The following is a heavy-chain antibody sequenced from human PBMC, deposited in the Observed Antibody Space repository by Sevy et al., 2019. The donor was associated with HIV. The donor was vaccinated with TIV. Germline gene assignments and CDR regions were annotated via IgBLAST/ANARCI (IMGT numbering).Heavy chain of an antibody. J-gene: IGHJ1*01. CDR3: AKDRSVVVVSSNFQL. CDR2: ISGSGGST. D-gene: IGHD2-21*01. V-gene: IGHV3-23*01. CDR1: GFTFSSYA. Sequence: GGSLRLSCAASGFTFSSYAMSWVRQAPGKGLEWVSAISGSGGSTYYADSVKGRFTISRDNSKNTLYLQMNSLRAEDTAVYYCAKDRSVVVVSSNFQLWGQSTLVTVSS.